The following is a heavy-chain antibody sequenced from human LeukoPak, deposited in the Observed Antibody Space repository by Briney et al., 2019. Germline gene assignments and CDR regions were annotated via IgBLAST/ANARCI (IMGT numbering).Heavy chain of an antibody. D-gene: IGHD4-17*01. J-gene: IGHJ4*02. CDR3: ASLYGEILDY. CDR2: ISSISTTI. Sequence: GGSLRLSCTASGFSFSSYDMNWVRQAPGWELEWVSHISSISTTIYYTDSVKGRFTISRDNAKNSLYLQMNSLRVEDTGVHYCASLYGEILDYWGQGTLVTVSS. CDR1: GFSFSSYD. V-gene: IGHV3-48*01.